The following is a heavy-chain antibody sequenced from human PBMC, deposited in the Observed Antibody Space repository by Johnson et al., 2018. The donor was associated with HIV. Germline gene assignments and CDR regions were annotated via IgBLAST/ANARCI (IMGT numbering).Heavy chain of an antibody. CDR2: IKSKTDGGTT. J-gene: IGHJ3*02. Sequence: MQLVESGGGVVQPGGSLRLSCAASGFTFSSYGMHWVRQAPGKGLEWVGRIKSKTDGGTTDYAAPVKGRFTISRDDSKNTLYLQMNSLKTEDTAVYYCTTDRGGSSDAFDIWGQGTMVTVSS. D-gene: IGHD3-10*01. V-gene: IGHV3-15*01. CDR1: GFTFSSYG. CDR3: TTDRGGSSDAFDI.